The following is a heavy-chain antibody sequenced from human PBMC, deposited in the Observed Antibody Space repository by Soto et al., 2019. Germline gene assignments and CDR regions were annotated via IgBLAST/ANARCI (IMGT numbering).Heavy chain of an antibody. Sequence: SLRLSCAASGFTFSSYGMHWVRQAPGKGLEWVAVISYDGSNKYYADSVKGRFTISRDNSKNTLYLQMNSLRAEDTAVYYCAKDRGVKWLIDAFDIWGQGTIVTVSS. CDR2: ISYDGSNK. J-gene: IGHJ3*02. D-gene: IGHD6-19*01. CDR3: AKDRGVKWLIDAFDI. CDR1: GFTFSSYG. V-gene: IGHV3-30*18.